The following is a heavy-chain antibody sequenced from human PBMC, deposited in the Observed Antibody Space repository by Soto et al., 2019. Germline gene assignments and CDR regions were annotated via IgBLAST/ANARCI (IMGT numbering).Heavy chain of an antibody. CDR2: IDPSDSYT. D-gene: IGHD4-17*01. CDR3: ARHILYGDYSGREDV. CDR1: GYSFTSYW. J-gene: IGHJ6*02. Sequence: PGESLKISCKGSGYSFTSYWISWVRQMPGKGLEWMGRIDPSDSYTNYSPSFQGHVTISADKSISTAYLQWSSLKASDTAMYYCARHILYGDYSGREDVWGQGTTVTVSS. V-gene: IGHV5-10-1*01.